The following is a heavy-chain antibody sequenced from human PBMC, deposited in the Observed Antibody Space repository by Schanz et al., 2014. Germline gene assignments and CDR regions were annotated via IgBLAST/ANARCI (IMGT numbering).Heavy chain of an antibody. D-gene: IGHD2-8*01. CDR2: ISSSSNYY. CDR1: GFIFTSYS. J-gene: IGHJ4*02. CDR3: AREYASTWFESNVMAGRIDN. Sequence: EVQLVESGGGLVKSGGSLRLSCATSGFIFTSYSMHWVRQAPGKGLEWVSSISSSSNYYYYADSVKGRFTISRDAAKDSLFLQMTSLRADDTAVYFCAREYASTWFESNVMAGRIDNWGQETLVTVSS. V-gene: IGHV3-21*01.